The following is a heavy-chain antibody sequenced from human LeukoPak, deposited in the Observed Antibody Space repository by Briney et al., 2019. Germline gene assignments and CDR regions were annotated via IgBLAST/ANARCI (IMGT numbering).Heavy chain of an antibody. CDR3: ARAYSSTWYDSPLDY. CDR2: ICTAGDP. J-gene: IGHJ4*02. CDR1: GFTFSSYD. Sequence: PGGSLRLSCAASGFTFSSYDMHWVRQAPGKGLEWVSGICTAGDPYYPGSVKGRFTISRENAKNSFYLQMNSLRAGDTAVYYCARAYSSTWYDSPLDYWGQGTLVTVSS. V-gene: IGHV3-13*05. D-gene: IGHD6-13*01.